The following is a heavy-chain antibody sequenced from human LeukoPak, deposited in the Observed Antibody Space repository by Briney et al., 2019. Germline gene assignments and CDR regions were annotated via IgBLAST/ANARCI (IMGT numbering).Heavy chain of an antibody. Sequence: PGGSLRLSCAASGFTVSSNYMNWVRQAPGKGLEWVSVMYSGGSTFYGDSVKGRFTISRDNSMNTLYLQMNSLRVDDTAVYYCAREEVDYYDSSGYYYNWGQGTLVTVSS. D-gene: IGHD3-22*01. V-gene: IGHV3-66*01. CDR2: MYSGGST. J-gene: IGHJ4*02. CDR1: GFTVSSNY. CDR3: AREEVDYYDSSGYYYN.